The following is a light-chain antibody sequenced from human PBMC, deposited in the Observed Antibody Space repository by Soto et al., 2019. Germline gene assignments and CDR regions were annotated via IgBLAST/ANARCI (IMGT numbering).Light chain of an antibody. CDR1: QSVSSY. CDR3: QQRSFWPET. CDR2: DAS. J-gene: IGKJ2*01. Sequence: EIVLTQSPATLSLSPGERVTLSCRASQSVSSYLAWYHQKPGQAPRLLIYDASNRATGIPARFSGSGSGTDFTLTISSLEPGDFAVYYCQQRSFWPETFGQGTKLEIK. V-gene: IGKV3-11*01.